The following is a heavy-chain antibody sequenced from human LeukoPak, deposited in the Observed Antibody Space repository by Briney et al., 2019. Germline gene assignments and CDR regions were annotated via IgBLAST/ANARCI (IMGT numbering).Heavy chain of an antibody. J-gene: IGHJ3*02. CDR2: IIPILGIA. V-gene: IGHV1-69*04. CDR3: ARKMATIGDDAFDI. CDR1: GGTFSSYA. D-gene: IGHD5-24*01. Sequence: ASVKVSCKASGGTFSSYAISWVRQAPRQGLEWMGRIIPILGIANYAQKFQGRVTITADKSTSTAYMELSSLRSEDTAVYYCARKMATIGDDAFDIWGQGTMVTVSS.